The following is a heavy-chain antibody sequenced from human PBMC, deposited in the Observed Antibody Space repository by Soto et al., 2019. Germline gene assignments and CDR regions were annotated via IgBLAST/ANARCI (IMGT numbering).Heavy chain of an antibody. CDR3: AKSYYGDYDHRLVFDN. D-gene: IGHD4-17*01. V-gene: IGHV3-23*01. CDR2: ISGSGSST. CDR1: GFPFSGCA. Sequence: GSLRLSCAASGFPFSGCAINWVRQAPGKGLEWVSIISGSGSSTNYADSVKGRFTISRDNARDTVYLQMNSLRAEDTAVYYCAKSYYGDYDHRLVFDNWGKGTLVTVSS. J-gene: IGHJ4*02.